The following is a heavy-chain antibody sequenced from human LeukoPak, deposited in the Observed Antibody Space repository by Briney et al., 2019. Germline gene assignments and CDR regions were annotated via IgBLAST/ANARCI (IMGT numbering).Heavy chain of an antibody. Sequence: PGGSLRPSCAASGSTFSSHAMSWVRQAPGKWREWVANIKQDGSEVHYVDSVKGRLTISRDNAKNSLYLEMNSLRGEDTAVYFCASGGGSRSSTFDCASTSWPVDYWGQGTQVSVCS. J-gene: IGHJ4*02. V-gene: IGHV3-7*01. D-gene: IGHD2-2*01. CDR3: ASGGGSRSSTFDCASTSWPVDY. CDR1: GSTFSSHA. CDR2: IKQDGSEV.